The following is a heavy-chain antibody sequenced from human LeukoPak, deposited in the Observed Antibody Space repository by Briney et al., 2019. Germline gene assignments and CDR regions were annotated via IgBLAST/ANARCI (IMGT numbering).Heavy chain of an antibody. CDR1: GGSISSGSYY. J-gene: IGHJ4*02. V-gene: IGHV4-61*02. D-gene: IGHD3-22*01. Sequence: SETLSLTCTVSGGSISSGSYYWSWIRQPAGKGLEWIGRIYTSGSTNYNPSLKSRVTISVDTSKNQFSLKLSSVTAADTAVYYCARGEGSSGYYIDYWGQGTLVTVSS. CDR2: IYTSGST. CDR3: ARGEGSSGYYIDY.